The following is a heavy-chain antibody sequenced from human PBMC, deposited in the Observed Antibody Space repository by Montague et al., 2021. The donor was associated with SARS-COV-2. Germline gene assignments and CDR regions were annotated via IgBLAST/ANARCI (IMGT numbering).Heavy chain of an antibody. CDR2: IYHSGST. Sequence: SETLSLTCAVYGGSFSGYYWNWIRQPPGKGLEWIGEIYHSGSTNYNPSLQSRFTISVDKSKNQFSLRLSSVTAADTAVYYCARSSILGAHRFDYWGQGTLVTVSS. CDR1: GGSFSGYY. D-gene: IGHD3-16*01. J-gene: IGHJ4*02. V-gene: IGHV4-34*01. CDR3: ARSSILGAHRFDY.